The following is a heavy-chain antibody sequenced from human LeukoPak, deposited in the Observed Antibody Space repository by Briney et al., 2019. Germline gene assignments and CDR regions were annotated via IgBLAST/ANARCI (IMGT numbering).Heavy chain of an antibody. CDR1: GFTFTKYS. V-gene: IGHV3-48*01. Sequence: PGGPLRLSCAASGFTFTKYSMHWVRQTPGKGLEWVSYISSGSTTIYYTDSVKGRFTISRDNAKNSLYLQMNSLRAEDTAVYYCARRESTTMVRGGVDYWGQGTLVTVSS. CDR3: ARRESTTMVRGGVDY. CDR2: ISSGSTTI. J-gene: IGHJ4*02. D-gene: IGHD3-10*01.